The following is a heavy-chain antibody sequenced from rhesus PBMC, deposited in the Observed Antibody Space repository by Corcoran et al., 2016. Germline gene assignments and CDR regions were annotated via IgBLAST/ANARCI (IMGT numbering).Heavy chain of an antibody. D-gene: IGHD1-44*02. CDR1: GGSISSNY. CDR3: AREATAEYFEF. J-gene: IGHJ1*01. CDR2: ISGGGGTT. V-gene: IGHV4-173*01. Sequence: QVQLQESGPGLVKPSETLSLTCAVSGGSISSNYWSWIRPPPGKGLEWIGRISGGGGTTDYTPSLKSRVTISTDTSKNQFSLRLSSVTAADTAVYYCAREATAEYFEFWGQGALVTVSS.